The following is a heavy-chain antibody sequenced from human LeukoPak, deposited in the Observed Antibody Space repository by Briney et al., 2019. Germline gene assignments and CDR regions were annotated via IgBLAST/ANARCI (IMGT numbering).Heavy chain of an antibody. CDR2: VSGRGDDT. Sequence: GGSLRLSCEASGFTFTTYSMTWVRQAPGKGLEWVSAVSGRGDDTYYADSVKGRFTISRDNSKNTLSLELNSLRAEDTAIYYCPRGYTFGNFDYWGQGALVTVSS. CDR3: PRGYTFGNFDY. J-gene: IGHJ4*02. CDR1: GFTFTTYS. D-gene: IGHD5-18*01. V-gene: IGHV3-23*01.